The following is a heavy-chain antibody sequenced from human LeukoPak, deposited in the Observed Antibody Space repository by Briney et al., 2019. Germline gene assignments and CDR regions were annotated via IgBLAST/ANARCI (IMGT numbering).Heavy chain of an antibody. D-gene: IGHD3-10*01. CDR3: AREYYYGSGSYYNIRRGFDY. CDR2: INHSGST. V-gene: IGHV4-34*01. Sequence: PSETLSLTCAVYGGSFSGYYWSWIRQPPGKGLGWIGEINHSGSTNYNPSLKSRVTISVDTSKNQFSLKLSSVTAADTAVYYCAREYYYGSGSYYNIRRGFDYWGQGTLVTVSS. CDR1: GGSFSGYY. J-gene: IGHJ4*02.